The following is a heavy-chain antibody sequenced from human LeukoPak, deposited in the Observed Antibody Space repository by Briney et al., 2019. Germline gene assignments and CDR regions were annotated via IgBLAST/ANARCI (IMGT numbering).Heavy chain of an antibody. CDR1: GFTFSDHY. J-gene: IGHJ4*02. CDR3: ARAISDSNGYYYFDY. Sequence: GGSLRLSCAASGFTFSDHYMDWVRQAPGKGLEWVGRTRNKANSYTTEYAASVKGRFTISRDESKNSLYLQMNSLNTEDTAVYYCARAISDSNGYYYFDYWGQGTLVTASS. V-gene: IGHV3-72*01. D-gene: IGHD3-22*01. CDR2: TRNKANSYTT.